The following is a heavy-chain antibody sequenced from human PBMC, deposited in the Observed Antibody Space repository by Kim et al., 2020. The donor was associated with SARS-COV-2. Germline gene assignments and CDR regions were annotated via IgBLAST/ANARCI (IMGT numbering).Heavy chain of an antibody. CDR3: ARELDIMVYAIQYYFDY. Sequence: GGSLRLSCAASGFTLSSYGKHWVRQAQGKGLEWVAVIWYDGSNIYYADSVKGRFTISRDNSKNTLYLQMNSLRAEDTAVYYCARELDIMVYAIQYYFDYWGQGPLITLSS. D-gene: IGHD2-8*01. V-gene: IGHV3-33*01. J-gene: IGHJ4*02. CDR2: IWYDGSNI. CDR1: GFTLSSYG.